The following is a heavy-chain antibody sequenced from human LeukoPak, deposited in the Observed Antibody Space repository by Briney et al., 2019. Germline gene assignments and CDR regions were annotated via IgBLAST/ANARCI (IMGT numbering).Heavy chain of an antibody. J-gene: IGHJ4*02. D-gene: IGHD2-21*01. CDR1: GFTSSSFY. CDR3: SYDHFDY. Sequence: GGSLRLSCAASGFTSSSFYMEWVRQAPGKGLEWVSRIKGDGSHTTYADSVKGRFTISRDNPKSTLYLQMNYLRVEDTAVYYCSYDHFDYWSRGTLVTVSS. CDR2: IKGDGSHT. V-gene: IGHV3-74*01.